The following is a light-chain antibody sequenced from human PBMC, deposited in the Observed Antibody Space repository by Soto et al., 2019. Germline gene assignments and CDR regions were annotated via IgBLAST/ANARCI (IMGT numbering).Light chain of an antibody. CDR2: CAS. V-gene: IGKV4-1*01. CDR3: QQYYSTPFT. J-gene: IGKJ3*01. Sequence: DIVMTQSPDSLAVSLGERATINCKSSQNVLYSSNNKNYLAWYQQKPGQPTKLLIYCASIRESGVPDRFSGSGSGTDFTLTISSLQAEHVAVYYCQQYYSTPFTFGHGTRVAIK. CDR1: QNVLYSSNNKNY.